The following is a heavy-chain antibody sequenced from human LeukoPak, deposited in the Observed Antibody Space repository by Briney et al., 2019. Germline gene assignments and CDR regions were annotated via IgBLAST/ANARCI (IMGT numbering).Heavy chain of an antibody. CDR3: ARELGALRFPSSYYYYGMDV. J-gene: IGHJ6*02. V-gene: IGHV3-7*01. D-gene: IGHD4-17*01. CDR2: IKQDGSEK. CDR1: GGSISSSSYY. Sequence: PSETLSLTCTVSGGSISSSSYYWGWIRQPPGKGLEWVANIKQDGSEKYYVDAVKGRFTISRDNAKNSLYLQMNSLRAEDTAVYYCARELGALRFPSSYYYYGMDVWGQGTTVTVSS.